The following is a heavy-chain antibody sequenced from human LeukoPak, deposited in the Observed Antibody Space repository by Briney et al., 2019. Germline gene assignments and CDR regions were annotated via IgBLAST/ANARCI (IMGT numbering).Heavy chain of an antibody. J-gene: IGHJ4*02. D-gene: IGHD2-15*01. V-gene: IGHV6-1*01. CDR2: TYHRSKWFN. Sequence: QTLSLTCAISGDSVSSNSVACNWFRQSPSRGLEWLGRTYHRSKWFNEYAFSVKSRLTIYPDTSNNQFSLVLNSVTPEDTAVYYCVRAAVVVLATMFDYWGQGTLVTVSS. CDR3: VRAAVVVLATMFDY. CDR1: GDSVSSNSVA.